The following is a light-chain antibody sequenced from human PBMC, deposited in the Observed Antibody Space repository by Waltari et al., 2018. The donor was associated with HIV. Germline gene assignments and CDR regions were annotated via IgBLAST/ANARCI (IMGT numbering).Light chain of an antibody. J-gene: IGLJ1*01. CDR2: SND. CDR3: ATWDDNLNTYV. Sequence: QSVLSQPPSMSGAPGQRVTLPCSGNTSDIGANYVYWFQHGPDPAPKRFICSNDRRPSWVPGRVSGSKAGTSAYLAISGLRPEDEAEYYCATWDDNLNTYVFGPGTRLSVL. CDR1: TSDIGANY. V-gene: IGLV1-47*01.